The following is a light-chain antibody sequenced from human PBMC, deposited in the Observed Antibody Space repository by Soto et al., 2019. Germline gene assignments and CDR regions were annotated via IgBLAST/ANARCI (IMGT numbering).Light chain of an antibody. CDR2: AAS. Sequence: DIQMTQSPSSLSASVGDRVIITCQASQTISSHLNWYQQKPGKAPNLLVYAASSLQSGVPSRFTGSGSGTDFTLTISSLQPEDVATYFCQQSYTTPITFGQGTRLEIK. CDR3: QQSYTTPIT. J-gene: IGKJ5*01. CDR1: QTISSH. V-gene: IGKV1-39*01.